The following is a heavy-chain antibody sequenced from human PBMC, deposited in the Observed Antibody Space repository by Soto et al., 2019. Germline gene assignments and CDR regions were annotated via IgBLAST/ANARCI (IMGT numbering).Heavy chain of an antibody. CDR3: AREGGESSDGLYYFDS. CDR1: GGSTSSDNY. J-gene: IGHJ4*02. D-gene: IGHD3-16*01. V-gene: IGHV4-30-4*01. Sequence: SETLSLTCTVSGGSTSSDNYWSWIRQPPGKGLEWIGHIYYSGNTDYNPSLKSRLAISIDTSKNHFSLKLSSVTAADTAVYFCAREGGESSDGLYYFDSWGQGSLVTVS. CDR2: IYYSGNT.